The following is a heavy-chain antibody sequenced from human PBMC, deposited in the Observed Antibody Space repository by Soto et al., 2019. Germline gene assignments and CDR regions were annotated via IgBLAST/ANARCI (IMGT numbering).Heavy chain of an antibody. CDR1: GYTFANYW. V-gene: IGHV5-51*01. CDR2: IYPIESDA. CDR3: VRHGRSGGSSYSGWFDP. J-gene: IGHJ5*02. D-gene: IGHD2-15*01. Sequence: GESLKISCEASGYTFANYWIGWVRQMPGKGLELMGIIYPIESDARYSPYFQGQVIISADKSINTAYLQWSSLRASDTAIYYCVRHGRSGGSSYSGWFDPWGKGTLVTVSS.